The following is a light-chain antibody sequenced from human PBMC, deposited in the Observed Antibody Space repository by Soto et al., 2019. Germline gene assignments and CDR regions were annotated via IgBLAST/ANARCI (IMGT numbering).Light chain of an antibody. CDR2: DAS. Sequence: EIVLTQSPATLSLSPGERATLSCRASQSVSSYLAWYQQKPGQAPRLLIYDASNRATGIPARFSGSGSETDFTLTISSLEPEDFAVYYCQQRSNWPPWWATFGPGTKVDIK. CDR3: QQRSNWPPWWAT. V-gene: IGKV3-11*01. J-gene: IGKJ3*01. CDR1: QSVSSY.